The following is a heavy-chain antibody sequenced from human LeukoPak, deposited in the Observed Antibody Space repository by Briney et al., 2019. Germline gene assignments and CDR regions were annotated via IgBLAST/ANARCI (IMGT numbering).Heavy chain of an antibody. D-gene: IGHD3-3*01. CDR3: ARGGFWSGYYSWFGP. V-gene: IGHV1-69*13. CDR1: GGTFSNYA. J-gene: IGHJ5*02. Sequence: GASVKVSRMTTGGTFSNYAISWVRQAPGQGLEWMGGIIPILATTKYAKNFQGRVTMTADESTNTAYMELSSLRSEDTAVYYCARGGFWSGYYSWFGPWGQGTLVTVFS. CDR2: IIPILATT.